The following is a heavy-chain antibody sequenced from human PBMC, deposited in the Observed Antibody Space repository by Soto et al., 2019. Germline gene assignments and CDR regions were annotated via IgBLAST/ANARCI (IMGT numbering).Heavy chain of an antibody. D-gene: IGHD2-2*01. CDR2: IIPIFTKP. CDR3: VRTGDIVVVGDFYYGMDV. J-gene: IGHJ6*02. V-gene: IGHV1-69*01. CDR1: GGTFDTYA. Sequence: QVQLVQSGAEVKMPASSVKVSCTASGGTFDTYALSWVRQAPGQGLEWLGGIIPIFTKPTYARKFQGRITITADESTTTVDLDTSSLTSDDTAVDYCVRTGDIVVVGDFYYGMDVWGQGTTVIVSS.